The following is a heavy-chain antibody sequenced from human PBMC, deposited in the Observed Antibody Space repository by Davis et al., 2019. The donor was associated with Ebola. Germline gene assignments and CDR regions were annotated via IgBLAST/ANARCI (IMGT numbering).Heavy chain of an antibody. D-gene: IGHD4-17*01. CDR1: GYRFTTYG. Sequence: AASVKVSCKTSGYRFTTYGVSWVRQVAGQGLEWMGWMNPNSGNTGYAQKFQGRVTMTRNTSISTAYMELSSLRSEDTAVYYCARLYGDLYYYGMDVWGQGTTVTVSS. V-gene: IGHV1-8*01. J-gene: IGHJ6*02. CDR3: ARLYGDLYYYGMDV. CDR2: MNPNSGNT.